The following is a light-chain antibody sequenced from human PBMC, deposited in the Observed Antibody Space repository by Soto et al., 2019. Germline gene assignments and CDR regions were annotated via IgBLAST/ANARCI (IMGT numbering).Light chain of an antibody. CDR2: GAS. V-gene: IGKV3-20*01. J-gene: IGKJ3*01. CDR1: QSVSSSY. Sequence: EIVLTQSPGTLSFSPGERATLSCRASQSVSSSYLAWYQQKPGQAPRLLIYGASSRATGIPDRFSGSGYGTDFTLTISRLEPEDFAVYYCHQYGSSPRFTFGPGTKVDIK. CDR3: HQYGSSPRFT.